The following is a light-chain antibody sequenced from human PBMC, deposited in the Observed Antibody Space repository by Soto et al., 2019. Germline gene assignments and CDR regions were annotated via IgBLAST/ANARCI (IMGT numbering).Light chain of an antibody. CDR1: QSLSSS. CDR2: GTS. CDR3: QQYNNWPDMYT. Sequence: EIVMTQSPATLSVSPGERATLSCRASQSLSSSIAWYQQKPGQAPRLLIYGTSTRAPGIPARFSGSGSGTEFTLTIRRLQAEDFAVYYCQQYNNWPDMYTFGQGTKLEIK. J-gene: IGKJ2*01. V-gene: IGKV3-15*01.